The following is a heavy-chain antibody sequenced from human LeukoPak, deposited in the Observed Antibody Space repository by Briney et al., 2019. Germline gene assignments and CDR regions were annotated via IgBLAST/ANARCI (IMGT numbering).Heavy chain of an antibody. CDR2: IITIFGSS. V-gene: IGHV1-69*13. CDR3: ARVTHTELSTWFDP. D-gene: IGHD5-18*01. Sequence: ASVKVSCKASGGTFNNYAIDWVRQAPGQGLEWMGGIITIFGSSNYAQKFQGRVTITADESTTTAYMELSSLRSEDTAVYYCARVTHTELSTWFDPWGQGTLVTVSS. J-gene: IGHJ5*02. CDR1: GGTFNNYA.